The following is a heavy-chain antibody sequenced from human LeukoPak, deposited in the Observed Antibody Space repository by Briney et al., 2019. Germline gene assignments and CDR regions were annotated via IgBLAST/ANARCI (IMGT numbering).Heavy chain of an antibody. V-gene: IGHV3-30*18. J-gene: IGHJ4*02. CDR1: GFTFSSYG. Sequence: GGSLRLSCAASGFTFSSYGMHWVRQAPGKGLEWVAVISYDGSNKYYADSVKGRFTISRDNSKNTLYLQMNSLRAEDTAVYYCEKDLSSSSWYVGNFDYWGQGTLVTVSS. CDR2: ISYDGSNK. D-gene: IGHD6-13*01. CDR3: EKDLSSSSWYVGNFDY.